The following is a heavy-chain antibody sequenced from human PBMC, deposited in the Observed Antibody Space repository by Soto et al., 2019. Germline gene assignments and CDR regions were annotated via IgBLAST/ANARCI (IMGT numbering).Heavy chain of an antibody. CDR3: ASVVPGAEAWFGP. J-gene: IGHJ5*02. CDR2: ISLYSDGT. Sequence: QVQLVQSGGEVKRPGASVKVSCKTSGYTFSNYGITWVRQAPGQPLEWLGWISLYSDGTNYAQKFQGRVSMTTDTSTTTAYMELMSLRSDDTAVYDCASVVPGAEAWFGPWGQVTLVTVSS. CDR1: GYTFSNYG. V-gene: IGHV1-18*01. D-gene: IGHD2-2*01.